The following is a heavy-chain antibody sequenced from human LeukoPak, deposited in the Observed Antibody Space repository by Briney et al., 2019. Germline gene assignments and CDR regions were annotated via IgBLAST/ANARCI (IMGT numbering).Heavy chain of an antibody. D-gene: IGHD1-26*01. Sequence: PGGSLGLSCAASGFTFSTYWMHWVRQAPGKGLVWFSRINSDGSSTSYADSVKGRFTTSRDNAKNTLYLQMNSLRAEDTAVYYCARVLDGVGATRSFDYWGQGTLVTVSS. J-gene: IGHJ4*02. CDR3: ARVLDGVGATRSFDY. V-gene: IGHV3-74*01. CDR2: INSDGSST. CDR1: GFTFSTYW.